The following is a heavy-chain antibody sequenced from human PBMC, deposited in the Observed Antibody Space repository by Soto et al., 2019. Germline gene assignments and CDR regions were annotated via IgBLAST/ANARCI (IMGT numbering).Heavy chain of an antibody. J-gene: IGHJ5*02. D-gene: IGHD3-10*01. CDR3: ARVDYYGSGSYYRYNWFDP. CDR1: GYTFTSYG. V-gene: IGHV1-18*01. CDR2: ISAYNGNT. Sequence: ASVKVSCKASGYTFTSYGISWVRQAPGQGLEWMGWISAYNGNTNYAQKLQGRVTMTTDTSTSTAYMELRSLRSDDTAVYYCARVDYYGSGSYYRYNWFDPWGQGTLVTV.